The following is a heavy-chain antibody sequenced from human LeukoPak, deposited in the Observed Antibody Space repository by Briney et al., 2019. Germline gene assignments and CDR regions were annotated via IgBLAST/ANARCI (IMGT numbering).Heavy chain of an antibody. CDR1: GFAFASFA. Sequence: GGALRLSCAASGFAFASFALSWVRQAPGKGLEWVSTITGSGGNTYYADSVKGRFTISRDNSKNTLYLQMNSLRAEDTAVFYCAKDFLRNMVLGFDYWGQGTLVTVSS. J-gene: IGHJ4*02. CDR3: AKDFLRNMVLGFDY. V-gene: IGHV3-23*01. CDR2: ITGSGGNT. D-gene: IGHD3-10*01.